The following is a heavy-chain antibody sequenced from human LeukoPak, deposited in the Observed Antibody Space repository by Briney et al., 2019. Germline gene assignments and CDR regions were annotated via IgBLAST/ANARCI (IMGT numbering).Heavy chain of an antibody. CDR2: LNAHGSSA. D-gene: IGHD3-22*01. J-gene: IGHJ4*02. V-gene: IGHV3-74*01. CDR1: GVTFSTYW. CDR3: PRGVPGYYGLAY. Sequence: TWGSLTLTCEASGVTFSTYWWHWVRQAPGKGLVWIGHLNAHGSSASYPESVTRGFTISRDNAKNTLYLQLTSLTVHDTAVYYCPRGVPGYYGLAYWGQGTLVTVSS.